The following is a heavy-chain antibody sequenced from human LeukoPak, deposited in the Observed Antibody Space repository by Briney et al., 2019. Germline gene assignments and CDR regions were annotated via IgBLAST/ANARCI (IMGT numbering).Heavy chain of an antibody. Sequence: GGSLRLSCAASGFTFSSYGMHWVRQAPGKGLEWVAVIWYDGSNKYYADSVKGRFTISRDSSKNTLYLQMNSLRAEDTAVYYCARAPRGRFGYSSSWYQLWGQGTLVTVSS. CDR3: ARAPRGRFGYSSSWYQL. J-gene: IGHJ4*02. V-gene: IGHV3-33*01. CDR1: GFTFSSYG. D-gene: IGHD6-13*01. CDR2: IWYDGSNK.